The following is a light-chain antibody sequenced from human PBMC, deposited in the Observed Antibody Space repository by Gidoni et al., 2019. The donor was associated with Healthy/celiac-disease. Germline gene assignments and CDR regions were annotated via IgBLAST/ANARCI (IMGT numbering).Light chain of an antibody. J-gene: IGKJ1*01. Sequence: EIVMTQSPATLSVSPGERATLSCRASQSVSSNLVWYQQKPGQAPRLLIYGASNRATGIPARFSDSGSGTEFTLTSCSLQSEDFAVYYCQQYNNWPPWTFGQGTKVEIK. CDR1: QSVSSN. V-gene: IGKV3-15*01. CDR3: QQYNNWPPWT. CDR2: GAS.